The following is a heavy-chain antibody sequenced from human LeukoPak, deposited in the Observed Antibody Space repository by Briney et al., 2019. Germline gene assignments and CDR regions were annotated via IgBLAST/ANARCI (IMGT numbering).Heavy chain of an antibody. CDR1: GIILSNYA. D-gene: IGHD1-26*01. J-gene: IGHJ2*01. CDR2: ISSDGGST. V-gene: IGHV3-64*01. CDR3: SRGRQGAQTRYFDH. Sequence: PRGSPRLSCAASGIILSNYAVHWGAQGAGKGRGCISGISSDGGSTYYANALEGRFTISRDNSKNTLYLQMGRLGAQDMAVYCCSRGRQGAQTRYFDHWGRGARVTVSS.